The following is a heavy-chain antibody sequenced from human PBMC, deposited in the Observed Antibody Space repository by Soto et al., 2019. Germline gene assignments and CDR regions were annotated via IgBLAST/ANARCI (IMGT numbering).Heavy chain of an antibody. CDR1: GFTFSSYA. D-gene: IGHD1-26*01. Sequence: EVQLLESGGGLVQPGGSLRLSCAASGFTFSSYAMSWVRQAPGKGLEWVSAISGRGGSTYYADSVKGRFTISRDNSKNSLYLQMNSLIAEDTDVYYCAKDRGGELLWYYFDYWGQGTLVTVSS. CDR3: AKDRGGELLWYYFDY. J-gene: IGHJ4*02. CDR2: ISGRGGST. V-gene: IGHV3-23*01.